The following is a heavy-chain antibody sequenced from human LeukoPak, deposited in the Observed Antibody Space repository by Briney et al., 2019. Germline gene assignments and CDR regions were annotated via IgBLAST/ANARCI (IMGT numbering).Heavy chain of an antibody. J-gene: IGHJ4*02. CDR1: GFTFSSYA. CDR2: ISGSGGST. CDR3: AKDGGHSSGPTFDY. D-gene: IGHD3-22*01. Sequence: GGSLSLSCAASGFTFSSYAMSWVRQAPGKGLEWVSAISGSGGSTYYADSVKGRFTISRDNSKNTLYLQMNSLRAEDTAVYYCAKDGGHSSGPTFDYWGQGTLVTVSS. V-gene: IGHV3-23*01.